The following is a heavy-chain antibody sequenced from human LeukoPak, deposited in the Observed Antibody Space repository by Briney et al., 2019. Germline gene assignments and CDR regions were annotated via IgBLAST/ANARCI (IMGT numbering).Heavy chain of an antibody. CDR3: ARAYDIPDAFDI. CDR1: GFTFSSYS. Sequence: GGSLRLPCAASGFTFSSYSMNWVRQAPGKGLEWVSSTSSSSSYIYYADSVKGRFTISRDNAKNSLYLQMNSLRAEDTAVYYCARAYDIPDAFDIWGQGTMVTVSS. D-gene: IGHD3-9*01. V-gene: IGHV3-21*01. J-gene: IGHJ3*02. CDR2: TSSSSSYI.